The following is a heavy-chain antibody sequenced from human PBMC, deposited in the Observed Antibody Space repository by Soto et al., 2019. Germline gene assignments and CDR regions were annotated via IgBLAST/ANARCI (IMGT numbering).Heavy chain of an antibody. CDR3: AKDRRKYSSSSSPGAFDI. J-gene: IGHJ3*02. D-gene: IGHD6-6*01. CDR1: GFTFSSYA. Sequence: GGSLRLSCAASGFTFSSYAMSWVRQAPGKGLEWVSAISGSGGSTYYADSVKGRFTISRDNSKNTLYLQMNSLRAEDTAVYYCAKDRRKYSSSSSPGAFDIWGQGTMVTVSS. CDR2: ISGSGGST. V-gene: IGHV3-23*01.